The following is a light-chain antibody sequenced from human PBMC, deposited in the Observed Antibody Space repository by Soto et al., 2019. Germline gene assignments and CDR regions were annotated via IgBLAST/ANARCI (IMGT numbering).Light chain of an antibody. CDR3: SSYTSSSTRVV. V-gene: IGLV2-14*01. Sequence: QSALTQPASVSGSPGQSITIYCTGTSSDVGGYNYVSWYQQHPGKAPKLMIYEVSNRPSGVSNRFSGSKSGYTASLTISGLQAEDEADYYCSSYTSSSTRVVFGGGTKLTVL. CDR2: EVS. CDR1: SSDVGGYNY. J-gene: IGLJ2*01.